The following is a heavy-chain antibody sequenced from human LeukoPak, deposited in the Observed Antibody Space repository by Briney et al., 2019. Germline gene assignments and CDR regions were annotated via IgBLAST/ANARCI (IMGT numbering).Heavy chain of an antibody. CDR3: ARHMGLGYSYGYPYFDY. J-gene: IGHJ4*02. CDR2: IYYSGST. V-gene: IGHV4-59*08. CDR1: GGSISSYY. D-gene: IGHD5-18*01. Sequence: SETLSLTCTVSGGSISSYYWSWIRQPPGKGLEWIGYIYYSGSTNYNPSLKRRVTISVDTSKNQFSLKLSSVTAADTAVYYCARHMGLGYSYGYPYFDYWGQGTLVTVSS.